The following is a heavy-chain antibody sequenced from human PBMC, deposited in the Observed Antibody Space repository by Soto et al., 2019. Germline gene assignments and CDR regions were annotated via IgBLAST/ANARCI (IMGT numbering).Heavy chain of an antibody. Sequence: EVQLLESGGGSVQPGGSLRLSCSASGFTFSNYAMSWVRQAPGKGLEWVSSISGSGRSTNEADSVKGRFTISRDNSKNKMALKMSSLSAEETAVYYCAIYGGNSYSGGSCYVQAPDSGGQGTLVTVSP. CDR3: AIYGGNSYSGGSCYVQAPDS. D-gene: IGHD2-15*01. J-gene: IGHJ4*02. CDR1: GFTFSNYA. CDR2: ISGSGRST. V-gene: IGHV3-23*01.